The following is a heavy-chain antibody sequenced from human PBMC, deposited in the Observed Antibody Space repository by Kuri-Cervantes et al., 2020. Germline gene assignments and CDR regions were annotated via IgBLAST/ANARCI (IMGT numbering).Heavy chain of an antibody. Sequence: GSLRLSCTVSGGSISSYYWSWIRQPPGKGLERIGYIYYSGSTNYNPSLKSRVTISVDTSKNQFSLKLSSVTAADTAVYYCARGRWADYWGQGTLVTVSS. J-gene: IGHJ4*02. CDR2: IYYSGST. CDR3: ARGRWADY. CDR1: GGSISSYY. V-gene: IGHV4-59*01. D-gene: IGHD3-16*01.